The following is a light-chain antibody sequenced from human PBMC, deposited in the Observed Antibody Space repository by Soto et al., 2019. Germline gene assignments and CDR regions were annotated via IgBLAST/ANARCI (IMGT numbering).Light chain of an antibody. V-gene: IGKV1-33*01. CDR2: DAS. J-gene: IGKJ2*01. CDR3: QQYDNLPYT. Sequence: DIQRTQSPSSLSASVGDRVTITCQASQDISNYLNWYQQKPGKAPKLLIYDASNLETGVPSRFSGSGSGTAFTFTISSLQPEDIATYYCQQYDNLPYTFGQGTKLDIK. CDR1: QDISNY.